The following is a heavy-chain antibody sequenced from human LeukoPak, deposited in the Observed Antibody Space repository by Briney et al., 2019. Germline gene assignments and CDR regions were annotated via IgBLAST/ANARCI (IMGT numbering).Heavy chain of an antibody. CDR2: ISYDGSNK. V-gene: IGHV3-30-3*01. CDR1: GFTFSSYA. J-gene: IGHJ3*02. D-gene: IGHD3-22*01. CDR3: AREGTYYYDSSGYSTGGAFDI. Sequence: PGGSLRLSCAASGFTFSSYAMHWVRQAPGKGLEWVAVISYDGSNKYYADSVKGRFTISRDNSKNTLYLQMNSLRAEDTAVYYCAREGTYYYDSSGYSTGGAFDIWGQGTMVTVSS.